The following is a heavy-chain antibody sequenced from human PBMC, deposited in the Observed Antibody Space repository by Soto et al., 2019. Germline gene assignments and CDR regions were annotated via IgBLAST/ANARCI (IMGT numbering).Heavy chain of an antibody. CDR1: GFTFSTFS. J-gene: IGHJ4*02. D-gene: IGHD6-19*01. Sequence: EVQLVESGGGSVQPGGSLRLSCAASGFTFSTFSMNWVRQAPGRGLEWISYISGGGRPISYADSVKGRFTTSRDNANNSLYLQMDSLTDEDTAVYYSARDLGWAFDSWGQGTLVTVSS. V-gene: IGHV3-48*02. CDR2: ISGGGRPI. CDR3: ARDLGWAFDS.